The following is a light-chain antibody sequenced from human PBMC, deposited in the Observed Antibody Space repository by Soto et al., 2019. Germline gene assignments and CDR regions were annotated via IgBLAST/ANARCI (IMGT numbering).Light chain of an antibody. J-gene: IGKJ1*01. V-gene: IGKV1-12*01. CDR3: QQANSLPLT. CDR2: VAS. CDR1: QGITNW. Sequence: DIQMTQSPSSVSASVGDRVTITCRASQGITNWLAWYQQKPGKAPNLLIYVASILQSGVPSRFSGSGFGTDFTLAISSLQPEDFATFDCQQANSLPLTFGQRTRVE.